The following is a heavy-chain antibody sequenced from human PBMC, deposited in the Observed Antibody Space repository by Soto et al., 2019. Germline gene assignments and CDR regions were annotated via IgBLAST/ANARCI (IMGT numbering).Heavy chain of an antibody. J-gene: IGHJ6*02. CDR1: GFTFSSYG. D-gene: IGHD2-2*01. CDR3: ARDPQRGYSGMDV. V-gene: IGHV3-30*03. Sequence: GGSLRLSCAASGFTFSSYGMHWVRQAPGKGLEWVAVISYDGSNKNYADSVKGRFTISRDNSKNTLYLQMNSLRDEDTGVYYCARDPQRGYSGMDVWGQGTTVTVSS. CDR2: ISYDGSNK.